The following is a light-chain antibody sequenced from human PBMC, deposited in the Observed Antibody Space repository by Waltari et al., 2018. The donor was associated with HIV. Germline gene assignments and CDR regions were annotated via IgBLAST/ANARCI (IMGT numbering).Light chain of an antibody. CDR1: SGGIANNY. V-gene: IGLV6-57*01. J-gene: IGLJ3*02. CDR2: GDY. Sequence: NFMLTQPHSVSESPGKTVTISCARSSGGIANNYVQLYQQRPGSSPTTVIYGDYQRPSGVPDRFSGSIDSSSNSASLTISGLKTDDEADYYCQSYDNGNWVLGGGTKVTVL. CDR3: QSYDNGNWV.